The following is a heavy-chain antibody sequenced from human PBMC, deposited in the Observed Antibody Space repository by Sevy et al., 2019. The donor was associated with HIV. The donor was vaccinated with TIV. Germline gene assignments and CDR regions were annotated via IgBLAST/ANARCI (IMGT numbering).Heavy chain of an antibody. Sequence: GESLKISCKGSGYIFSNYWIAWVRQMPGKGLEWMGINYPGDSDSRYSPSFQGQVTSSADKSVSTAFLQWGSLKALETAKYYCARATAGTAPHYSYYTMDIWGQGTTVTVSS. D-gene: IGHD6-13*01. J-gene: IGHJ6*02. V-gene: IGHV5-51*01. CDR1: GYIFSNYW. CDR3: ARATAGTAPHYSYYTMDI. CDR2: NYPGDSDS.